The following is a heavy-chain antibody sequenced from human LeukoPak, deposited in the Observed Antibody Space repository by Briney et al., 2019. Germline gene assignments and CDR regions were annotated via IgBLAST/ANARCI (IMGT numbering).Heavy chain of an antibody. CDR3: ARTAVTTSIWYFDL. CDR1: GYTFTSYG. V-gene: IGHV1-18*01. J-gene: IGHJ2*01. D-gene: IGHD4-11*01. CDR2: ISAYNGST. Sequence: ASVKVSCKASGYTFTSYGISWVRQAPGQGLEWMGWISAYNGSTNYAQKLQGRVTMTTDTSTSTAYMELRSLRSDDTAVYYCARTAVTTSIWYFDLWGRGTLVTVSS.